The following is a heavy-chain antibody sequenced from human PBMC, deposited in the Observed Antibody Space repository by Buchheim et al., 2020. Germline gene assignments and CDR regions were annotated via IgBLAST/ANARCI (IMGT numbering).Heavy chain of an antibody. CDR3: ARGLRCTSSHCFTWGLVDS. Sequence: QVQLVESGGDVVQPGRSLRLSCAASGFTFSTYAMHWVRQAPGKGLEWVAVISYDATYRYYTDSVKGRFTISRDHSKNTLYLLMNSLTIGDSAVYYCARGLRCTSSHCFTWGLVDSWGQGTL. J-gene: IGHJ4*02. CDR2: ISYDATYR. V-gene: IGHV3-30*10. CDR1: GFTFSTYA. D-gene: IGHD2-2*02.